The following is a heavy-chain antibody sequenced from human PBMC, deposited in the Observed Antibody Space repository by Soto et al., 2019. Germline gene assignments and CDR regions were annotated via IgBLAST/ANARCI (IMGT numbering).Heavy chain of an antibody. CDR3: ARAPRADCSGGSCYSGTDY. V-gene: IGHV1-69*13. Sequence: SVKVACKASGGTFSSYAISWVRQAPGQGLEWMGGIIPIFVTANYAQKFQGRVTITADESTSTAYMELSSLRSEDTAVYYCARAPRADCSGGSCYSGTDYWGQGTLATVSS. CDR2: IIPIFVTA. D-gene: IGHD2-15*01. J-gene: IGHJ4*02. CDR1: GGTFSSYA.